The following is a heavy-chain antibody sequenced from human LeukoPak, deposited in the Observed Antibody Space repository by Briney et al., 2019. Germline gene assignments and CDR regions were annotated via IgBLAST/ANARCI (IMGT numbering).Heavy chain of an antibody. D-gene: IGHD3-9*01. V-gene: IGHV3-23*01. Sequence: GGSLRLSCAASGFTFSSYAMSWVRQAPGKGLEWVSAISGSGGSTYYADSVKGRFTISRDNSKNTLYLQMNSLRAEDTAVYYCAKDSFSVASGILTGYSDYWGQGTLVTVSS. CDR2: ISGSGGST. J-gene: IGHJ4*02. CDR3: AKDSFSVASGILTGYSDY. CDR1: GFTFSSYA.